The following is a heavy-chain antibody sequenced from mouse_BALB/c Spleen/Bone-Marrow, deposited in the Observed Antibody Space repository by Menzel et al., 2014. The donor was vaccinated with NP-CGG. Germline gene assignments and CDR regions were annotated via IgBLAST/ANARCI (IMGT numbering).Heavy chain of an antibody. D-gene: IGHD2-1*01. V-gene: IGHV5-6-3*01. J-gene: IGHJ2*01. CDR2: INSNGGST. CDR1: GFTFSSYG. CDR3: ARGNYGNYVDYFDY. Sequence: EVKVVESRGGLVQPGGSLKLSCAASGFTFSSYGMSWVRQTPDKRLELVASINSNGGSTYYPDSVKGRFTISRDNAKKTLSLQMSSLKSEDTAVYYCARGNYGNYVDYFDYWGQGTTLTVSS.